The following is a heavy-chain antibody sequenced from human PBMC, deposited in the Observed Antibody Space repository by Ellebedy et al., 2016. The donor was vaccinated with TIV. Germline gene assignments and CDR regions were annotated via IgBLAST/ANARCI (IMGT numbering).Heavy chain of an antibody. V-gene: IGHV4-34*01. Sequence: SETLSLXXAVYGGSFSGYYWTWIRQTPGKGLEWIGEINHGGSSNYNPSLKSRVTVSADTSKNQFSLKLSSVSAADTAVYYCARVGAVAFGYWGQGTLVTVSS. D-gene: IGHD6-19*01. J-gene: IGHJ4*02. CDR3: ARVGAVAFGY. CDR1: GGSFSGYY. CDR2: INHGGSS.